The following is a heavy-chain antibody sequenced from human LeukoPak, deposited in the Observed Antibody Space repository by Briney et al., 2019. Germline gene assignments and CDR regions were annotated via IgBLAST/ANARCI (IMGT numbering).Heavy chain of an antibody. V-gene: IGHV7-4-1*02. D-gene: IGHD1-20*01. J-gene: IGHJ3*01. CDR2: INTDTGNP. CDR1: GYTFTTYA. CDR3: ARAGLTGSKVAFDV. Sequence: ASVKVSCKASGYTFTTYAMNWVRQAPGQGLEWMGWINTDTGNPTYAQGFTGRFVFSLDTSVSTAYLQITSLKAEDTAVYYCARAGLTGSKVAFDVWGQGTMVTVSS.